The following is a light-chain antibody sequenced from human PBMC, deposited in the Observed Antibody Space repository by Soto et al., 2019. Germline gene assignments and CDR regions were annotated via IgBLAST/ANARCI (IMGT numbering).Light chain of an antibody. V-gene: IGKV1-5*01. Sequence: DIQMTQSPATLSASVGDRVSITCRASQDISRWLAWYQQKPGKAPKVLIWDASSLQRGVPSRFTGSGSGTEFTLTINGLQPDDFATYYCQQYNGYRTWTFXQGTKVDIK. J-gene: IGKJ1*01. CDR1: QDISRW. CDR3: QQYNGYRTWT. CDR2: DAS.